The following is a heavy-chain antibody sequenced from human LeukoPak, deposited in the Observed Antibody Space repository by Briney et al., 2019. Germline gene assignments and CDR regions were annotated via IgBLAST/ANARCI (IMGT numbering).Heavy chain of an antibody. CDR1: GFTFTSHA. D-gene: IGHD4-11*01. CDR2: ISSTGTYI. CDR3: ARDLDYSTGFDY. J-gene: IGHJ4*02. V-gene: IGHV3-21*01. Sequence: GGSLRLSCAASGFTFTSHAMHWVRQAPGKGLEWVSSISSTGTYIYYTDSVKGRFTISRDIANSLLYLQMNSLRADDTAVYYCARDLDYSTGFDYWGQGTLVTVSS.